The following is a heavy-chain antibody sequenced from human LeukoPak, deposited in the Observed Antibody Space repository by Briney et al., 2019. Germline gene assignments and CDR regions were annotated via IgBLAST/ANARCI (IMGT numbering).Heavy chain of an antibody. CDR3: TTVIDMITFGGVIVLDY. J-gene: IGHJ4*02. V-gene: IGHV3-15*01. Sequence: GGSLRLSCAASGFTFSNAWMSWVRQAPGKGLEWGGRIKSKTDGGTTDYAAPVKGRFTISGDDSKNTLYLQMNSLKTEDTAVYYCTTVIDMITFGGVIVLDYWGQGTLVTVSS. CDR2: IKSKTDGGTT. CDR1: GFTFSNAW. D-gene: IGHD3-16*02.